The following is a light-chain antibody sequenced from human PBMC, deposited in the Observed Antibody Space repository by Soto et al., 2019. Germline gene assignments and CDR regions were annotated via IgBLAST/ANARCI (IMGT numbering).Light chain of an antibody. CDR1: SSNIGAGYD. CDR3: QSYASSLSANFV. CDR2: GND. Sequence: QSVLTQPPSVSGAPGQRVTISCTGSSSNIGAGYDVHWYQQLPGKAPKLLIYGNDNRPSGVPERFSGSKSGTSASLAITGLRADDEADYYCQSYASSLSANFVFGTGTKVTVL. J-gene: IGLJ1*01. V-gene: IGLV1-40*01.